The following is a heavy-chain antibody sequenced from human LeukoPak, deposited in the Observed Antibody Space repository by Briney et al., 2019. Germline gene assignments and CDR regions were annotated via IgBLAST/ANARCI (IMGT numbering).Heavy chain of an antibody. V-gene: IGHV3-23*01. D-gene: IGHD3-9*01. CDR1: GFTFSSYG. CDR2: ISGSGGST. CDR3: AKIALLILTGYYDRDY. Sequence: GGSLRLSCAASGFTFSSYGMSWVRRAPGKGLEWVSSISGSGGSTYYADSVKGRFTISRDNSKNTLYMQMNSLGAEDTAVYYCAKIALLILTGYYDRDYWGQGTLVTVSS. J-gene: IGHJ4*02.